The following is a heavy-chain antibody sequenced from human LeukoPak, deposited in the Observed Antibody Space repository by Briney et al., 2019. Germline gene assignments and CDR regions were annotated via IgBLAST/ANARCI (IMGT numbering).Heavy chain of an antibody. CDR2: ISAYNSNT. D-gene: IGHD3-22*01. Sequence: ASVKVSCKASGYTFISYGISWVRQARGQGLEWMGWISAYNSNTNYAQKLQGRVTMTTDTSTSTAYMDLRSLRSDDTAVYYCARDKDLAFYYYDSTFFGYWGQGTLVTVSS. CDR1: GYTFISYG. CDR3: ARDKDLAFYYYDSTFFGY. V-gene: IGHV1-18*01. J-gene: IGHJ4*02.